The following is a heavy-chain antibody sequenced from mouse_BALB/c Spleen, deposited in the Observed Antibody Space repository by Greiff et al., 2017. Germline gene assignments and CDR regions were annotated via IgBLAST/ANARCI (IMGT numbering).Heavy chain of an antibody. J-gene: IGHJ4*01. CDR1: GFTFSSYT. D-gene: IGHD2-14*01. CDR2: ISSGGSYT. V-gene: IGHV5-6-4*01. CDR3: TRGGYDGGDYYAMDY. Sequence: EVQLVESGGGLVKPGGSLKLSCAASGFTFSSYTMSWVRQTPEKRLEWVATISSGGSYTYYPDSVKGRFTISRDNAKNTLYLQMSSLKSEDTAMCYCTRGGYDGGDYYAMDYWGQGTSVTVSS.